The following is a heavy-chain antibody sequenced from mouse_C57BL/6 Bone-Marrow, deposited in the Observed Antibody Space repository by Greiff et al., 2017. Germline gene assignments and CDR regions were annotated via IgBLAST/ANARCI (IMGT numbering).Heavy chain of an antibody. CDR3: SRQVTTVLATKYFDV. CDR2: LSGGGGNT. Sequence: EVQLQQSGEGLVKPGGSLTLSCAASGFTFSSYTMSWVRQTPETRLQWVAALSGGGGNTYYPDSVKGRFTISRDNDKNILYLQMSSLRSEDTALYYCSRQVTTVLATKYFDVWGTGTTVTVSS. J-gene: IGHJ1*03. CDR1: GFTFSSYT. V-gene: IGHV5-9*01. D-gene: IGHD1-1*01.